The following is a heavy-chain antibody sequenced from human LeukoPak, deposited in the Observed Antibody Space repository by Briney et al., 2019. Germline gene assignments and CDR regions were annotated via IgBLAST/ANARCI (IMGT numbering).Heavy chain of an antibody. J-gene: IGHJ4*02. CDR3: ASFLGYCSSTSCPPHFDY. Sequence: GASVKVSCKASGYTFTGYYMHWVRQAPGQGLEWMGRINPNSGGTNYAQKFQGRVTMTRDTYISTAYMELSRLRSDDTAVYYCASFLGYCSSTSCPPHFDYWGQGTLVTVSS. D-gene: IGHD2-2*01. CDR2: INPNSGGT. CDR1: GYTFTGYY. V-gene: IGHV1-2*06.